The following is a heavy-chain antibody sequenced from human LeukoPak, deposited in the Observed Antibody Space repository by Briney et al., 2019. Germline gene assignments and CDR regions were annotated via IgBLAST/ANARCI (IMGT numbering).Heavy chain of an antibody. CDR2: IKQDGSEK. Sequence: GGSLRLSCAGSDFSFITYAMSWVRQAPGKGLEWVANIKQDGSEKYYVDSVRGRFTISRDNSKNTLYLQMNRLRVEDAAVYYCARAPVTSCRGAFCYPFDYWGQGTLVTVSS. CDR1: DFSFITYA. D-gene: IGHD2-15*01. CDR3: ARAPVTSCRGAFCYPFDY. V-gene: IGHV3-7*03. J-gene: IGHJ4*02.